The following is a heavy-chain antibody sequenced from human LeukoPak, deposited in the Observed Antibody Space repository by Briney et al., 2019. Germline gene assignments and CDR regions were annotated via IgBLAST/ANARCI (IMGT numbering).Heavy chain of an antibody. Sequence: GGSLRLSCAASGFTFSSYGMHWVRQAPGKGLEWVAVISYDGSNKYYADSVKGRFTISRDNSKNTLYLQMNSLRAEDTAVYYCARGRGYSGSYPVRPYYYYGMDVWGQGTTVTVSS. D-gene: IGHD1-26*01. J-gene: IGHJ6*02. CDR2: ISYDGSNK. CDR3: ARGRGYSGSYPVRPYYYYGMDV. CDR1: GFTFSSYG. V-gene: IGHV3-30*19.